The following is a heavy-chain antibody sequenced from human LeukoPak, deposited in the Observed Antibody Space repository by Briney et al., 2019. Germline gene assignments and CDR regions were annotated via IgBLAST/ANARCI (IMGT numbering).Heavy chain of an antibody. CDR2: IYSGGST. CDR1: GFTVSSNY. Sequence: PGGSLRLSCAASGFTVSSNYMSWVRQAPGKGLEWVSVIYSGGSTYSADSVKGRFTISRDNSKNTLYLQMNSLRAEDTAVYYCAKDGALSTSWYFYCDYWGQGTLVTVSS. J-gene: IGHJ4*02. D-gene: IGHD2-2*01. V-gene: IGHV3-53*01. CDR3: AKDGALSTSWYFYCDY.